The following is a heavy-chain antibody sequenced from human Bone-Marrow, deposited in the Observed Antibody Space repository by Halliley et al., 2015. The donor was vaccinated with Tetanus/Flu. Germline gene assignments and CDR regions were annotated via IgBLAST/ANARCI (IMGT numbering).Heavy chain of an antibody. D-gene: IGHD2-21*02. J-gene: IGHJ6*02. CDR3: CDYDYQYAMDV. V-gene: IGHV3-15*07. Sequence: WVGRIKSKTDGGTADYAAPLKGRFTISRDDSKNTLYLQMNSLKTEDTAVYYCCDYDYQYAMDVWGQGTTVTVSS. CDR2: IKSKTDGGTA.